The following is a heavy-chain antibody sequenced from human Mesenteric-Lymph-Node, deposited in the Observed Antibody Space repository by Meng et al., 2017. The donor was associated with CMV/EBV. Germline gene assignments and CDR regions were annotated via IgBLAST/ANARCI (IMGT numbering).Heavy chain of an antibody. V-gene: IGHV1-18*04. CDR1: DTFVSYG. Sequence: DTFVSYGVSWVGQAPGQGLEWVGWIIAYNGNTNYAQNLQGRVTMTTDTSTSTAYMELRSLRSDDTAVYYCARDEGCSSTSCYGNFDYWGQGTLVTVSS. D-gene: IGHD2-2*01. J-gene: IGHJ4*02. CDR3: ARDEGCSSTSCYGNFDY. CDR2: IIAYNGNT.